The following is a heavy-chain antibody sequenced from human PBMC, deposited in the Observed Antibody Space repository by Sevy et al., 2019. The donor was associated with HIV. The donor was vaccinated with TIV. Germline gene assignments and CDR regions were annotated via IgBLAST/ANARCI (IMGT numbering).Heavy chain of an antibody. D-gene: IGHD3-16*01. CDR3: ARSPIAASGAKFDT. V-gene: IGHV4-39*01. Sequence: SETLSLTCTVSGDSIRRSDDYWGWIRQPPEKGLEWIGSGYSSGSSYSNPSFKSRVTMSIDTSRNLFSLKLTSVTAAATALYYCARSPIAASGAKFDTWGPGTLVTVSS. CDR2: GYSSGSS. CDR1: GDSIRRSDDY. J-gene: IGHJ5*02.